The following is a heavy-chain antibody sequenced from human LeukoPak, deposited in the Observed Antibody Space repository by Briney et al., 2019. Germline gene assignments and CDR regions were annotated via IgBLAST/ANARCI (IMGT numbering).Heavy chain of an antibody. CDR3: ARDLCSGVSCYRPYGLDV. J-gene: IGHJ6*02. D-gene: IGHD2-15*01. V-gene: IGHV3-53*01. CDR2: IYSGGST. CDR1: GFTVGSNY. Sequence: GGSLRLSCAASGFTVGSNYMSWVRQAPGKGLEWVSVIYSGGSTYYADSVKGRFTISRDTSKNTLYLQMNSLRADDTAVYYCARDLCSGVSCYRPYGLDVWGQGTTVTVSS.